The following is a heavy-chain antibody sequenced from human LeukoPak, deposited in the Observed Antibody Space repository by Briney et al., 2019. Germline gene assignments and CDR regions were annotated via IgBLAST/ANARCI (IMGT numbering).Heavy chain of an antibody. V-gene: IGHV3-21*01. CDR3: GRAFPPLRTSSAGDL. D-gene: IGHD3-16*01. J-gene: IGHJ1*01. Sequence: TPGGSLRLSCSASGFSFSDYDMNWVRQAPGKGLEWVSAISGRSSRVYYGESVKGRFTISRDNAKNSLYLQLDSLGVEDTAVYYCGRAFPPLRTSSAGDLWGQGTLVTVSS. CDR2: ISGRSSRV. CDR1: GFSFSDYD.